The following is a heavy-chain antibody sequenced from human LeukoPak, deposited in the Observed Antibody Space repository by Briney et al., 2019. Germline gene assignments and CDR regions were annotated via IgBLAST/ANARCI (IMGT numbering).Heavy chain of an antibody. CDR2: IYTSGST. CDR3: ARVGMYVAAAGDYYFDY. D-gene: IGHD6-13*01. CDR1: GGSISSGSYY. J-gene: IGHJ4*02. V-gene: IGHV4-61*02. Sequence: SETLSLTCTVSGGSISSGSYYWSWIRQPAGKGLEWIGRIYTSGSTNYNPSLKSRVTISVDTSKNQFSLKLSSVTAADTAVYYCARVGMYVAAAGDYYFDYWGQGTLVTVSS.